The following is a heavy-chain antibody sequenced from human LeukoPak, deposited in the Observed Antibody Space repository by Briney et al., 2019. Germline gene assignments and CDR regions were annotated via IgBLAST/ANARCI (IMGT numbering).Heavy chain of an antibody. CDR3: ARPYYGSGSYYVDY. CDR1: SFTFKSYT. V-gene: IGHV3-21*01. J-gene: IGHJ4*02. Sequence: GGSLRLSCAASSFTFKSYTMNWVRQAPGKGLEWVSSISSDSSIKYYADSVKGRFTISRDNAKNSLYLQMNSLRAEDTAVYYCARPYYGSGSYYVDYWGQGTLVTVSS. D-gene: IGHD3-10*01. CDR2: ISSDSSIK.